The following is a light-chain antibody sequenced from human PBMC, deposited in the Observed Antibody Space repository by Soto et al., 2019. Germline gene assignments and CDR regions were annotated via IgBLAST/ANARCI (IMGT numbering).Light chain of an antibody. Sequence: EIVMTQSPATLSVSPGERATLSCRASQSVSSNLAWYQQKPGQAPRLLIYGASTRATGIPARFSGSWSGTEFTLTISSLQSEDFAVYYCQQYNNWPPWWTFGQGNKLEIK. CDR2: GAS. CDR1: QSVSSN. CDR3: QQYNNWPPWWT. V-gene: IGKV3-15*01. J-gene: IGKJ1*01.